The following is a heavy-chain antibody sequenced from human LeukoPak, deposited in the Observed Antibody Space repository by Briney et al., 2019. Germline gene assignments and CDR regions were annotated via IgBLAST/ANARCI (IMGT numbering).Heavy chain of an antibody. D-gene: IGHD5-18*01. CDR1: AYSISSGYY. CDR2: IYYSGST. J-gene: IGHJ4*02. V-gene: IGHV4-38-2*02. CDR3: ARYVDTAMAPDY. Sequence: PSETLSHTCTVSAYSISSGYYWGWIRQPPGKGLEWIGSIYYSGSTYYNPSLKSRVTISVDTSKNQFSLKLSSVTAADTAVYYCARYVDTAMAPDYWGQGTLVTVSS.